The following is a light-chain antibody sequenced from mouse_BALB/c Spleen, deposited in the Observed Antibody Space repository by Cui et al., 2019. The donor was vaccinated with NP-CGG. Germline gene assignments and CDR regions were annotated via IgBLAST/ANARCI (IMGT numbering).Light chain of an antibody. Sequence: QAVVPKESALTTSPGETVTLTCRSSTGAVTTSNYANWVQEKPDHLFTGLIGGTNNRVPGVPARFSGSLIGDKAALTITGAQTEDETIYFCALWYSNHWVFGGGTKLTVL. J-gene: IGLJ1*01. CDR3: ALWYSNHWV. V-gene: IGLV1*01. CDR2: GTN. CDR1: TGAVTTSNY.